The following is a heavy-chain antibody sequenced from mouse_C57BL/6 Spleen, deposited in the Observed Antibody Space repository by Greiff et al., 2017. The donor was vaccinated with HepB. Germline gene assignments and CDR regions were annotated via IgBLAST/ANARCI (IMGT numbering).Heavy chain of an antibody. Sequence: QVQLQQPGAELVRPGTSVKLSCKASGYTFTSYWMHWVKQRPGQGLEWIGVIDPSDSYTNYNQKFKGKATLTVDTSSSTAYMQLSSLTSEDSAVYYCARDYGSTPGYFDGWGTGTTVTVSS. D-gene: IGHD1-1*01. CDR1: GYTFTSYW. V-gene: IGHV1-59*01. CDR3: ARDYGSTPGYFDG. CDR2: IDPSDSYT. J-gene: IGHJ1*03.